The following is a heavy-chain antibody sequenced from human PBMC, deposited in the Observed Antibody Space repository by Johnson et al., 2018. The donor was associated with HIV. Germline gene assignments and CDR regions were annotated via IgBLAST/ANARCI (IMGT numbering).Heavy chain of an antibody. CDR3: AKDVGNYWPNAFDI. D-gene: IGHD3-22*01. Sequence: VQLVESGGGLVQPGGSLRLRCAASGFTFEDYAMHWVRQAPGKGLEWVSGISWNNGTIGYADSVMGRFTISRDNSKNSLYLQMNSLRAEDTAVYYCAKDVGNYWPNAFDIWGQGTTVTVSS. J-gene: IGHJ3*02. CDR1: GFTFEDYA. V-gene: IGHV3-9*01. CDR2: ISWNNGTI.